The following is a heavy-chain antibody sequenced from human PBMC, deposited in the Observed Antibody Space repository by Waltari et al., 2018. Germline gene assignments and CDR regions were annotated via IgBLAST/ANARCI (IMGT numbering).Heavy chain of an antibody. Sequence: QVQLVQSGAEVTKPGASVKVSCKPSGYTFTDYHIPWVRQAPGQGLEWMGWISAYNGNTNYAQKLQGRVTMNTDTSTSTAYMELRSLRSDDTAVYYCARGGLELGSAYHYNGMDVWGQGTTVIVS. CDR1: GYTFTDYH. D-gene: IGHD2-2*01. V-gene: IGHV1-18*04. J-gene: IGHJ6*02. CDR3: ARGGLELGSAYHYNGMDV. CDR2: ISAYNGNT.